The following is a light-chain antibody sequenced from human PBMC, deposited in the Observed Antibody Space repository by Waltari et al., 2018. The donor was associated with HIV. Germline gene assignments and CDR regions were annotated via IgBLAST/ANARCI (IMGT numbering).Light chain of an antibody. Sequence: EIVLTQSPVTLSLSPGGRVALQCRASQSVSRNFLAWYQQRLGQQPRLLIHGASSRATGVPDRFSGSGSGTAFTLTITRLEPEDFAVYYCQQYGSSPLTFGGGTKVEI. J-gene: IGKJ4*01. CDR1: QSVSRNF. CDR3: QQYGSSPLT. CDR2: GAS. V-gene: IGKV3-20*01.